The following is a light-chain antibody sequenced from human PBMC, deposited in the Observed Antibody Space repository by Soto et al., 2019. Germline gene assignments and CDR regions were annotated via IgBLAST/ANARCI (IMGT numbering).Light chain of an antibody. CDR1: QSVSSNY. V-gene: IGKV3-20*01. Sequence: EVVLTQSPGTLSLSPGERATLSCRASQSVSSNYLAWYQQKPGQAPRLLISGASGRATGVPDRFSGSGSGTDFTLTIDRLESEDFAVYFCQQYGDLPWTFGQGTKVEI. CDR3: QQYGDLPWT. J-gene: IGKJ1*01. CDR2: GAS.